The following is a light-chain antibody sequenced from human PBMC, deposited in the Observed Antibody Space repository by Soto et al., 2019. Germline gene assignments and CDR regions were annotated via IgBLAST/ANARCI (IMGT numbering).Light chain of an antibody. Sequence: EIVLTQSPATLSLSPGERATLSCRASQSVSSYLAWYQQKPGQAPRLLIYDASNRATGIPARFSGSGSGTDFTLTISSLEPEDFAVYYCQQRSNWPSYTFVQGTKLDIK. V-gene: IGKV3-11*01. J-gene: IGKJ2*01. CDR3: QQRSNWPSYT. CDR1: QSVSSY. CDR2: DAS.